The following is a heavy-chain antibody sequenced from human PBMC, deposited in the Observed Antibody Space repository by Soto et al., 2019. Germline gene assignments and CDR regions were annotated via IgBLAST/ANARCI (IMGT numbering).Heavy chain of an antibody. V-gene: IGHV1-18*01. J-gene: IGHJ6*02. CDR1: GYTFTNFG. Sequence: ASVKVSCKASGYTFTNFGISWVRQAPGQGLEWMGWISAVNGNTKYAQRFHGRVTMSTDTSTSTAYMDLRSMRSDDTAVYYCARDGGSYWADYYHGVDVWGQGTTVTVSS. D-gene: IGHD1-26*01. CDR3: ARDGGSYWADYYHGVDV. CDR2: ISAVNGNT.